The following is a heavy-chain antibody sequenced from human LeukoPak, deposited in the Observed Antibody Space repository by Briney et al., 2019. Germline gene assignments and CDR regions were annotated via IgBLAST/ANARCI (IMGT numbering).Heavy chain of an antibody. CDR1: GFTFSNAW. D-gene: IGHD2-2*02. Sequence: GGSLRLSCAASGFTFSNAWMSWVGQAPGRGREGVGRIKSKTDGGTTDYAAPVKGRFTISRDDSKNTLYLQMNSLKTEDTAVYYCTTDGIVVVPAAIGGSYGMDVWGQGTRSPSP. CDR2: IKSKTDGGTT. CDR3: TTDGIVVVPAAIGGSYGMDV. V-gene: IGHV3-15*01. J-gene: IGHJ6*02.